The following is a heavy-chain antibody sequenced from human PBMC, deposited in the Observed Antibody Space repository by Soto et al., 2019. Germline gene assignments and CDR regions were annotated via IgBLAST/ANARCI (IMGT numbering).Heavy chain of an antibody. CDR3: TRAYGAETFDF. Sequence: ASVKVSCKASGYTFNNYDIHWVRQAPGHGLEWMGWMNPNSGNTGYAQNFRGRVTMTQNTAIGTAYMELSSLRSDDTATYYCTRAYGAETFDFWGQGTRVTV. J-gene: IGHJ5*01. V-gene: IGHV1-8*02. D-gene: IGHD3-10*01. CDR2: MNPNSGNT. CDR1: GYTFNNYD.